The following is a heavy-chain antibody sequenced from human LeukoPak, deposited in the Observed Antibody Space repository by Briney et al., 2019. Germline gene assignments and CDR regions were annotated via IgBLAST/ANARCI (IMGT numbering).Heavy chain of an antibody. Sequence: PGGSLRLSCAASGFTFSSDWMSWVRQAPGKGLEWVANIKQDGSEKYYVDSVKGRFTISRDNAKNSLYLQMNSLRAEDTAVYYCAREEYYDFWSGTYYYYYYMTSGAKGPRSPSP. D-gene: IGHD3-3*01. V-gene: IGHV3-7*01. CDR3: AREEYYDFWSGTYYYYYYMTS. CDR2: IKQDGSEK. CDR1: GFTFSSDW. J-gene: IGHJ6*03.